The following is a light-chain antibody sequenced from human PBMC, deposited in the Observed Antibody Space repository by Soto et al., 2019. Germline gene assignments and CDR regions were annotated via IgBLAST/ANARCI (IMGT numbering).Light chain of an antibody. J-gene: IGLJ3*02. Sequence: QSVLTQPPSVSGAPGQRVTISCTGSSSNIGAGYDVQWYQQVPGTAPNLLISNSINRPSGVPDRFSGSRSDTSASLAITGIHADDEADYYCQSYDRSLSGGVFGGGTKVTVL. CDR3: QSYDRSLSGGV. CDR1: SSNIGAGYD. CDR2: NSI. V-gene: IGLV1-40*01.